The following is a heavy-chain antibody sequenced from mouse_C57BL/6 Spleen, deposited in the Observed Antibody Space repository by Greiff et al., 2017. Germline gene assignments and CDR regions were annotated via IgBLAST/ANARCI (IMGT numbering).Heavy chain of an antibody. D-gene: IGHD1-1*01. CDR3: ARSAYYYGSISYFDY. CDR1: GYTFTSYW. CDR2: IYPGSGST. V-gene: IGHV1-55*01. J-gene: IGHJ2*02. Sequence: VQLQQPGAELVKPGASVNMSCKASGYTFTSYWITWVKQRPGQGLEWIGDIYPGSGSTNYNAQLKRKATLTVDTSSRTAYMQLSSLTSEDSAGYYCARSAYYYGSISYFDYWGQGTSLTVSS.